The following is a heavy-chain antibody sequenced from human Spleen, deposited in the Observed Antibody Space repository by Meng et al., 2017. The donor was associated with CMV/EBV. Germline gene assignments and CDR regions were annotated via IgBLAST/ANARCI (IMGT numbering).Heavy chain of an antibody. CDR1: GYTFTTYF. Sequence: QVQLVQSGAEVRKPGGSVKAHCKASGYTFTTYFIHWVRQAPGQGLEWMGIINPSDGTTYYPQKFQGRVTLTRDTSTSTFYMELTSLRSEDTAVYYCARVLVRGVMSDYWGQRTLVTVSS. D-gene: IGHD3-10*01. CDR2: INPSDGTT. J-gene: IGHJ4*02. V-gene: IGHV1-46*01. CDR3: ARVLVRGVMSDY.